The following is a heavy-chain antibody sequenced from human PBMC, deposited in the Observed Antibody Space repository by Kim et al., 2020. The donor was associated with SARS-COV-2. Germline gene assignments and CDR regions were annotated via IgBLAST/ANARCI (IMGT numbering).Heavy chain of an antibody. J-gene: IGHJ4*02. Sequence: GESLKISCKGSEYSFTSHWIGWVRQMPGKGLEWMGIIYPGDSDTRYSPSFQGQVTISSDKSISTAYLQWSSLKASDTAMYYCARHVIYESSGYYPDYWGQGTLVTVSS. CDR1: EYSFTSHW. D-gene: IGHD3-22*01. CDR3: ARHVIYESSGYYPDY. CDR2: IYPGDSDT. V-gene: IGHV5-51*01.